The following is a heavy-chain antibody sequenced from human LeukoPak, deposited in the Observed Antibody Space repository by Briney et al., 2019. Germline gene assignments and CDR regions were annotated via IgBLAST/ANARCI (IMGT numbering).Heavy chain of an antibody. CDR1: GFTLSGYW. Sequence: AGGSLRLSCAASGFTLSGYWMHWVRQAPGRGLEWVANINQDGSQTYYLGSVKGRFTISRDNAKDSLYLQMNSLRVDDTAVCYCARRYFDLWGRGTLVSVSS. CDR2: INQDGSQT. V-gene: IGHV3-7*01. CDR3: ARRYFDL. J-gene: IGHJ2*01.